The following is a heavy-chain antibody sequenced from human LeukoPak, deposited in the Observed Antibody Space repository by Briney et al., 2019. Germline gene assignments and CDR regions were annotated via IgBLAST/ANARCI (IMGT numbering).Heavy chain of an antibody. J-gene: IGHJ3*02. CDR2: INPNSGGT. Sequence: ASVKVSCKASGGTFSSYAISWVRQAPGQGLEWMGWINPNSGGTNYAQKFQGRVTMTRDTSISTAYMELSRLRSDDTAVYYCARDFWDYGDYPTNAFDIWGQGTMVTVSS. CDR1: GGTFSSYA. CDR3: ARDFWDYGDYPTNAFDI. V-gene: IGHV1-2*02. D-gene: IGHD4-17*01.